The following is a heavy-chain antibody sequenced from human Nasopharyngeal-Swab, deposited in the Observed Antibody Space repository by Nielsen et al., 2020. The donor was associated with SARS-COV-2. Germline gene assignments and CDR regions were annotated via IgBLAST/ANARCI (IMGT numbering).Heavy chain of an antibody. V-gene: IGHV3-21*01. Sequence: GESLKISCAASGFTFSSYSMNWVRQAPGKGLEWVSSISSSSSYIYYADSVKGRFTISRDNAKNSLYLQMNSLRAEDTAVYYCAKTNDRHSSSYYFDYWGQGALVTVSS. J-gene: IGHJ4*02. CDR3: AKTNDRHSSSYYFDY. CDR1: GFTFSSYS. D-gene: IGHD6-6*01. CDR2: ISSSSSYI.